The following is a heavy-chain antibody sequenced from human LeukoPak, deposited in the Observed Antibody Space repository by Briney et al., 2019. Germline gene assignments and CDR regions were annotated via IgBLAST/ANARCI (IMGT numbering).Heavy chain of an antibody. J-gene: IGHJ4*02. D-gene: IGHD6-19*01. CDR1: GYTFTSYY. CDR2: INPSGGST. CDR3: ARGLGLEPSPGDY. V-gene: IGHV1-46*01. Sequence: ASVKVSCKASGYTFTSYYMHWVRQAPGQGLEWMGIINPSGGSTSYAQKFQGRVTMTRDTSTSTAYMELRSLRSDDTAVYYCARGLGLEPSPGDYWGQGTLVTVSS.